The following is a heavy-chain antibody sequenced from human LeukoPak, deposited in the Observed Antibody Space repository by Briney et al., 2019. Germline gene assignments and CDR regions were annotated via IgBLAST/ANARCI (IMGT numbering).Heavy chain of an antibody. CDR2: IKQDGSEK. J-gene: IGHJ4*02. CDR3: ARDGARGYSGYDC. D-gene: IGHD5-12*01. CDR1: GFTFSSYW. V-gene: IGHV3-7*01. Sequence: TGGSLRLSCAASGFTFSSYWMSWVRQAPGKGLEWVANIKQDGSEKYYVDSVKGRFTISRDNAKNSLYLQMNSLRAEDTAVYYCARDGARGYSGYDCWGQGTLVTVSS.